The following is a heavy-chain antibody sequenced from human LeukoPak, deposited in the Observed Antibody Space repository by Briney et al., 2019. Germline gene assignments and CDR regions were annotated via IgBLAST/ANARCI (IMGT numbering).Heavy chain of an antibody. V-gene: IGHV3-33*01. CDR3: ARGGAAAGADY. CDR1: GFTFSSYG. CDR2: IWYDGSNK. D-gene: IGHD6-13*01. J-gene: IGHJ4*02. Sequence: GRSLRLSCAASGFTFSSYGMHWVRQAPGKGLEWVAVIWYDGSNKYYADSVKGRFTISRDNSKNTLYLQMNSLRAEDTAVYYCARGGAAAGADYWGQGTLVTVSS.